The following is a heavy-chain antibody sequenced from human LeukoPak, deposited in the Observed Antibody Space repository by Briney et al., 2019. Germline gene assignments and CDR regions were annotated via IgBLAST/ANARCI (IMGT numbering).Heavy chain of an antibody. V-gene: IGHV4-59*12. D-gene: IGHD2-15*01. J-gene: IGHJ6*03. Sequence: SETLSLTCTVSGGSISNYYWSWIRQPPGKGLEWIGYIYSSGSTNYNPSLKSRATMSVDTSKNQFSLKLSSVTAADTAVYYCARSGGGYCSGGSCYTNYYYYYMDVWGKGTTVTISS. CDR3: ARSGGGYCSGGSCYTNYYYYYMDV. CDR1: GGSISNYY. CDR2: IYSSGST.